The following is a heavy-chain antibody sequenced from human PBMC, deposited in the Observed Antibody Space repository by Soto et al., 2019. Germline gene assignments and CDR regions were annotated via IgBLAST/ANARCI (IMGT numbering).Heavy chain of an antibody. CDR1: GGSISSRVYY. Sequence: SETLPLTCTAPGGSISSRVYYLSSFRPPPGKGLEWIGYMYNTGSTIYNPSLKSRVTISVDTSKNQFSLKLNSVTAADTAVYYCARDLWGYCGTDCYPLDVWGQGTTVS. V-gene: IGHV4-61*08. J-gene: IGHJ6*02. D-gene: IGHD2-21*02. CDR3: ARDLWGYCGTDCYPLDV. CDR2: MYNTGST.